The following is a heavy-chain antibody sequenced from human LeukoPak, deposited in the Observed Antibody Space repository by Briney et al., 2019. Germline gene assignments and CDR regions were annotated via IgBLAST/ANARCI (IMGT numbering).Heavy chain of an antibody. CDR1: GFTFSSYA. Sequence: PGRSLRLSCAASGFTFSSYAMHWVRQAPGKGLEWVAVISYDGSNKYYADSVKGRFTISRDNSKNTLYLQMNSLRAEDTAVYYCAREFVGAGNYYYYGMDVWGQGTTVTVSS. V-gene: IGHV3-30-3*01. CDR3: AREFVGAGNYYYYGMDV. D-gene: IGHD1-26*01. J-gene: IGHJ6*02. CDR2: ISYDGSNK.